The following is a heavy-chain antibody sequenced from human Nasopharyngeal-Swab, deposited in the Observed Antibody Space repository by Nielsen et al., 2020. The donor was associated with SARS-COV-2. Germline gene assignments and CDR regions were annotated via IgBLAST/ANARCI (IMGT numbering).Heavy chain of an antibody. J-gene: IGHJ6*02. CDR3: ARGTYYDILTGYYPWDYYGMDV. CDR1: GYTFTSYG. V-gene: IGHV1-18*01. Sequence: ASVKVSCKASGYTFTSYGISWVRQASGQGLEWMGGISAYNGNTNYAQKLQGRVTMTTDTSTSTAYMELRSLRSDDTAVYYCARGTYYDILTGYYPWDYYGMDVWGQGTTVTVSS. CDR2: ISAYNGNT. D-gene: IGHD3-9*01.